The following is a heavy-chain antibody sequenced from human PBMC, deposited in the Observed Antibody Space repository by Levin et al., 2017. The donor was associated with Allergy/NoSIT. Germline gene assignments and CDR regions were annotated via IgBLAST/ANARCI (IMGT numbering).Heavy chain of an antibody. CDR3: ARGTMVRGVPDDYYMDV. J-gene: IGHJ6*03. D-gene: IGHD3-10*01. CDR1: GYTFTSYY. Sequence: GESLKISCKASGYTFTSYYMHWVRQAPGQGLEWMGIINPSGGSTSYAQKFQGRVTMTRDTSTSTVYMELSSLRSEDTAVYYCARGTMVRGVPDDYYMDVWGKGTTVTVAS. V-gene: IGHV1-46*03. CDR2: INPSGGST.